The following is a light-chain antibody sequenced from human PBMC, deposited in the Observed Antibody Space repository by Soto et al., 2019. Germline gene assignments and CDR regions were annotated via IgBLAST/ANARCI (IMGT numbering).Light chain of an antibody. CDR3: QQNYITPIT. Sequence: DVQLTQSPSPLSASVGDRVSISCRASRAITNHLNWYQQKPGKAPILLVYAASTLETGVPSRFSGSGSGTHFTLTIDNLQPEDVATYFCQQNYITPITFGGGTKVEI. V-gene: IGKV1-39*01. CDR2: AAS. J-gene: IGKJ4*01. CDR1: RAITNH.